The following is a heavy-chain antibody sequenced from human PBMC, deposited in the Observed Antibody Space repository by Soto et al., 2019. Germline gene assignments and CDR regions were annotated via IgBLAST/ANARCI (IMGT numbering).Heavy chain of an antibody. CDR3: ARHYSSSWSYYYYMDV. Sequence: QLLESGPGLVKPSETLSLTCTVSGGSISSSNYYWGWIRQPPGKGLEWIGSIYYSGSTYYNPSLNSRVTISVDTSKNQFSLRLSSVTAADSAVYYCARHYSSSWSYYYYMDVWGKGTTVTVSS. D-gene: IGHD6-13*01. V-gene: IGHV4-39*01. J-gene: IGHJ6*03. CDR2: IYYSGST. CDR1: GGSISSSNYY.